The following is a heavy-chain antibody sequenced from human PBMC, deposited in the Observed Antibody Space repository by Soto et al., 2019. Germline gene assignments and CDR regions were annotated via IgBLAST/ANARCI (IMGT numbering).Heavy chain of an antibody. V-gene: IGHV3-11*01. D-gene: IGHD2-2*01. CDR3: ARARSAGYCSSTSCSRVVPYYYYMDV. J-gene: IGHJ6*03. CDR1: GFTFSDYY. Sequence: PGGSLRLSCAASGFTFSDYYMSWIRQAPGKGLEWVSYISSSGSTIYYADSVKGRFTISRDNAKNSLYLQMNSLRAEDTAVYYCARARSAGYCSSTSCSRVVPYYYYMDVWGKGTTVTVSS. CDR2: ISSSGSTI.